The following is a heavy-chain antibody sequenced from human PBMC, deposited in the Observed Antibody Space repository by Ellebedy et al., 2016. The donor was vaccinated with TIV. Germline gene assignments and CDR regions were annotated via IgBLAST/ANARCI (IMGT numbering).Heavy chain of an antibody. J-gene: IGHJ4*01. V-gene: IGHV3-74*01. CDR3: STLSDTGY. Sequence: PGGSLRLSCAASGFTFSRHWVHWIRQAPGKGLVWLSRINGDGGFTSHADFVKGRFTISRDNAKNTLYLQMNSLKAEDTAMYYCSTLSDTGYWGHGTLVTVSS. D-gene: IGHD2-21*02. CDR1: GFTFSRHW. CDR2: INGDGGFT.